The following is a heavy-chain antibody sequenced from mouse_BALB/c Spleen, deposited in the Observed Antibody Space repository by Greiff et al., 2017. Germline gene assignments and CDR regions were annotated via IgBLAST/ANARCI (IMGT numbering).Heavy chain of an antibody. J-gene: IGHJ1*01. CDR2: IYPGSGST. CDR3: ARYYYGSSWYFDV. CDR1: GYNFTSYW. V-gene: IGHV1-55*01. D-gene: IGHD1-1*01. Sequence: QVQLQQPGAELVKPGTSVKLSCKASGYNFTSYWINWVKLRPGQGLEWIGDIYPGSGSTNYNEKFKSKATLTVDTSSSTAYMQLSSLASEDSALYYCARYYYGSSWYFDVWGAGTTVTVSS.